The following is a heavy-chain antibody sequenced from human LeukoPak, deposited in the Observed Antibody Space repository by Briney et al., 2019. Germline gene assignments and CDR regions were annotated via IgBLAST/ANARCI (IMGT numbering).Heavy chain of an antibody. Sequence: GGSLRLSCAVSGFTFSSYAMSWVRQAPGKGLEWVSGISGSGGSTYYADSVKGRFTISRDNSKNTLYLQMNSLRAEDTALYYCARTVLLWFGEFYYFDYWGQGTLVTVSS. CDR3: ARTVLLWFGEFYYFDY. J-gene: IGHJ4*02. V-gene: IGHV3-23*01. D-gene: IGHD3-10*01. CDR1: GFTFSSYA. CDR2: ISGSGGST.